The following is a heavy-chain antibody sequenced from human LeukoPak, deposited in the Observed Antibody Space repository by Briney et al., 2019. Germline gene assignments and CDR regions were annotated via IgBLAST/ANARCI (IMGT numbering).Heavy chain of an antibody. CDR3: AKDRAAAGTDWFDP. V-gene: IGHV3-30*18. Sequence: GGSLRLSCAASGFTFSNYAMHWVRQAPGKGLEWVAVISYDGSNKYYADSVKGRFTISRDNSKNTLYLQMNSLRAEDTAVYYCAKDRAAAGTDWFDPWGQGTLVTVSS. CDR2: ISYDGSNK. D-gene: IGHD6-13*01. CDR1: GFTFSNYA. J-gene: IGHJ5*02.